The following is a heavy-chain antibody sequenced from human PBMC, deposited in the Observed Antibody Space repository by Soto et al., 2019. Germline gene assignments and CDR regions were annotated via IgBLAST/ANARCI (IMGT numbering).Heavy chain of an antibody. CDR1: GFTFSNAW. CDR2: IKSKTDGGTT. Sequence: PGGSLRLSCAASGFTFSNAWMNWVRQAPGKGLEWVGRIKSKTDGGTTDYAAPVKGRFTISRDDSKNTLYLQMNSLKTEDTAVYYCTTGYSSSWYLWLDYYYGMDVWGQGTTVTAP. V-gene: IGHV3-15*07. CDR3: TTGYSSSWYLWLDYYYGMDV. J-gene: IGHJ6*02. D-gene: IGHD6-13*01.